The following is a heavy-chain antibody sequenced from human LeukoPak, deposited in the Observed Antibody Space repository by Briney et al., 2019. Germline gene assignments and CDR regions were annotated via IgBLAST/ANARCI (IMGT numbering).Heavy chain of an antibody. D-gene: IGHD6-19*01. V-gene: IGHV3-7*04. J-gene: IGHJ4*02. Sequence: PGGPLRLSCTASGFTFSTYWMSWVRQAPGKGLEWVANISPDGGVKTYVDSMKGRFTISRDNAKNSLSLQMNSLRAEDTAVYYCSRDHVAVPGGDYWGQGTLVTVSS. CDR1: GFTFSTYW. CDR2: ISPDGGVK. CDR3: SRDHVAVPGGDY.